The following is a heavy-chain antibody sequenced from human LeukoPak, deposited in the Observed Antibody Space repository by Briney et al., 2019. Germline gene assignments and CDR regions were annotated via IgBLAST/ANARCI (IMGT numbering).Heavy chain of an antibody. D-gene: IGHD3-22*01. Sequence: SETLSLTCDVYGGSFSGYYWSWIRQPPEKGLEWIGEINHSGSTYYNPSLKSRVTISVDTSKNQFSLKLSSVTAADTAVYYCARAKPYYYDSSGYYPDYWGQGTLVTVSS. J-gene: IGHJ4*02. V-gene: IGHV4-34*01. CDR1: GGSFSGYY. CDR2: INHSGST. CDR3: ARAKPYYYDSSGYYPDY.